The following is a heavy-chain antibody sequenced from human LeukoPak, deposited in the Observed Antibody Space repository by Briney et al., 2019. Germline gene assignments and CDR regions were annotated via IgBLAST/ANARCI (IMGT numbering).Heavy chain of an antibody. CDR3: ARLITMVRGVIIHAFDI. J-gene: IGHJ3*02. Sequence: ASVKVSCKASGYTFTGYYMHWVRQAPGQGLEWMGWINPNSGGTNYAQKFQGRVTMTRDTSISTAYMELSRLRSDDTAVYYCARLITMVRGVIIHAFDIWGQGTMATVSS. CDR1: GYTFTGYY. D-gene: IGHD3-10*01. CDR2: INPNSGGT. V-gene: IGHV1-2*02.